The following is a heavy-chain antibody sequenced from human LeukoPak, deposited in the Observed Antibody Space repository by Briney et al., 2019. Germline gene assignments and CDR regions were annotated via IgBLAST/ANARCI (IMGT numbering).Heavy chain of an antibody. CDR2: FDPEDGET. CDR1: GYTLTELS. V-gene: IGHV1-24*01. CDR3: ATLYSSPPWVMDV. Sequence: GASVNVSCKVSGYTLTELSMHWLRQAPGKGLEWMGGFDPEDGETIYAQKFQGRVTMTEDTSTDTAYMELSSLRSEDTAVYYCATLYSSPPWVMDVWGKGTTVTVSS. D-gene: IGHD6-13*01. J-gene: IGHJ6*03.